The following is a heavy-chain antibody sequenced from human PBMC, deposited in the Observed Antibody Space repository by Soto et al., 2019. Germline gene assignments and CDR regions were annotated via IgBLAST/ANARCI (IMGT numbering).Heavy chain of an antibody. Sequence: PSETLSLTCTVXGGSISSGGYYWSWIRQHPGKGLEWIGYIYYSGSTYYNPSLKSRVTISVDTSKNQFSLKLSSVTAADTAVYYCARSYCTNGVCHYVPYYYYYGMDVWGQGTTVTVSS. CDR3: ARSYCTNGVCHYVPYYYYYGMDV. J-gene: IGHJ6*02. V-gene: IGHV4-31*03. CDR2: IYYSGST. CDR1: GGSISSGGYY. D-gene: IGHD2-8*01.